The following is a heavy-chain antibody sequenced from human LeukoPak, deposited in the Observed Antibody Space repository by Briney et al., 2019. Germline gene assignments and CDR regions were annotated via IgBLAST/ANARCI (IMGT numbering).Heavy chain of an antibody. CDR2: INPNSGGT. V-gene: IGHV1-2*02. Sequence: ASVKVSCKASGYTFTDYYIHWVRQAPGQGLEWMGWINPNSGGTNYAQKFQGRVTMTRDTSISTAYMELSRLRSDDTAVYYCARDRKVVVPAALPRDYWGQGTLVTVSS. D-gene: IGHD2-2*01. J-gene: IGHJ4*02. CDR3: ARDRKVVVPAALPRDY. CDR1: GYTFTDYY.